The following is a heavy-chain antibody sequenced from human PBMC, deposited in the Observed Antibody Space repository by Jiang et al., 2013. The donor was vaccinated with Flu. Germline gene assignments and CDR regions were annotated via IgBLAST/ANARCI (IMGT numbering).Heavy chain of an antibody. J-gene: IGHJ4*02. V-gene: IGHV4-59*08. D-gene: IGHD5-12*01. CDR1: SDSISNYY. Sequence: KPSETLSLTCTVSSDSISNYYWSWIRQPPGKGLEWIGYISYIGTTYYNPSLKSRVTISLDTSKNQFSLRLSSVTAADTAVYYCARSLGGYSGYDYRLIGYWGQGSLVTVSS. CDR2: ISYIGTT. CDR3: ARSLGGYSGYDYRLIGY.